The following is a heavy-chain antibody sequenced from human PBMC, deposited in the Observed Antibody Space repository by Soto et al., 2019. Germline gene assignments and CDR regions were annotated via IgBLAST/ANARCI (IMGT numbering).Heavy chain of an antibody. Sequence: LSLTCTVSGGSVSSGSYYWSWIRQPPGKGLEWIGYIYYSGSTNYNPSLKSRVTISLDTSKNQFSLKLSSVTAADTAVYYCARDHVDTAIVTSRDYYFYDMDVWAQGTTATVSS. CDR2: IYYSGST. CDR3: ARDHVDTAIVTSRDYYFYDMDV. CDR1: GGSVSSGSYY. V-gene: IGHV4-61*01. D-gene: IGHD5-18*01. J-gene: IGHJ6*02.